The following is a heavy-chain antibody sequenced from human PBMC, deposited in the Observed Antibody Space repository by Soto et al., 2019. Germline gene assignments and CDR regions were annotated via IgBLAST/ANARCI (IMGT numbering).Heavy chain of an antibody. CDR1: GFTFSSYG. J-gene: IGHJ3*02. Sequence: GGSLRLSCAASGFTFSSYGMHWVRQAPGKGLEWVAVIWYDGSNKYYADSVKGRFTISRDNSKNTLYLQMNSLRAEDTAVYYCARVKGLLWFGETDAFDIWGQGTMVTVSS. CDR3: ARVKGLLWFGETDAFDI. D-gene: IGHD3-10*01. CDR2: IWYDGSNK. V-gene: IGHV3-33*01.